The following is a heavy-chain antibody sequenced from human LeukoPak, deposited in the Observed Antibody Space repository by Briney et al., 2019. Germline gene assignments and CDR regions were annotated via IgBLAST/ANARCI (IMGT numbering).Heavy chain of an antibody. J-gene: IGHJ4*02. D-gene: IGHD1-26*01. CDR1: GYTFTDYF. V-gene: IGHV1-2*02. CDR3: ARDGSGTYYGDY. Sequence: ASVKVSCKASGYTFTDYFIQWVRQAPGQGLEWMGWIKPNSGGTNYAQKFQGRVTMTRDTSISTAYMELSRLESGDTAVYYCARDGSGTYYGDYWGQGTLLTVSS. CDR2: IKPNSGGT.